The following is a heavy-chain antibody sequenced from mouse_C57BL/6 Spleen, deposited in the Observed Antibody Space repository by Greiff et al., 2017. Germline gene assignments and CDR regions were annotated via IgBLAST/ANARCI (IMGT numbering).Heavy chain of an antibody. CDR1: GYAFSSYW. J-gene: IGHJ2*01. V-gene: IGHV1-80*01. CDR3: ARPTMVTTYYFDY. D-gene: IGHD2-9*01. CDR2: IYPGDGDT. Sequence: VQLQQSGAELVKPGASVKISCKASGYAFSSYWMNWVKQRPGKGLEWIGQIYPGDGDTNYNGKFKGKATLTADKSSSTAYMQLSSLTSEDSAVYFCARPTMVTTYYFDYWGQGTTLTVSS.